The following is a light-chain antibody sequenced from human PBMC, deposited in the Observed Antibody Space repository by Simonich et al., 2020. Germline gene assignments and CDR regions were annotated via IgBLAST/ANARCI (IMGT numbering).Light chain of an antibody. J-gene: IGKJ3*01. V-gene: IGKV3-11*01. Sequence: EIVLTQSPATLSLSPGERATLSCRSSQSFTSYLACYQQKPGQAPRLLIYDAYNRAAGIPARCRGSGSGTDFTLTISSLEPEDFAVYSCQQRSNWPLFTFGPGTKVDIK. CDR2: DAY. CDR1: QSFTSY. CDR3: QQRSNWPLFT.